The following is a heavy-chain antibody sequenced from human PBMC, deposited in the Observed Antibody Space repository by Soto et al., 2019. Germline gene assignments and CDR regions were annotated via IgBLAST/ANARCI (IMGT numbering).Heavy chain of an antibody. Sequence: ASVKVSCKASGYIFTDHYIHWVRQAPGQGLEWMGWINPISGDTDYAQKFQGRVIMTRDTSILTAYMDLSRLKSDDTAVYYCAGVRRSPYGVDVWGQGTTVTVYS. D-gene: IGHD3-16*01. J-gene: IGHJ6*02. CDR2: INPISGDT. CDR3: AGVRRSPYGVDV. CDR1: GYIFTDHY. V-gene: IGHV1-2*02.